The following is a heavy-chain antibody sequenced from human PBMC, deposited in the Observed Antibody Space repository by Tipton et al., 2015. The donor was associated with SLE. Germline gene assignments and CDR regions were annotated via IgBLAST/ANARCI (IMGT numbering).Heavy chain of an antibody. CDR2: IYYDGNT. J-gene: IGHJ5*02. Sequence: TLSLTCIVSGASIGSSSSSWAWIRQSPNKGLEWIGNIYYDGNTYYNPSLKSRVTISVDTSKNQFSLKLSSVTAADTAVYYCARDSSGGYNWFDPWGQGTQVTVSS. CDR1: GASIGSSSSS. D-gene: IGHD3-22*01. CDR3: ARDSSGGYNWFDP. V-gene: IGHV4-39*07.